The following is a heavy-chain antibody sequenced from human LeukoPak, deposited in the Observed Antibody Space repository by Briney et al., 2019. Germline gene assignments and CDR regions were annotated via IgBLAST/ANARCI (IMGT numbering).Heavy chain of an antibody. CDR2: IKQDGSEK. J-gene: IGHJ4*02. V-gene: IGHV3-7*01. CDR3: ARGSEYTSSTNYYFDY. D-gene: IGHD6-6*01. Sequence: PGGSLRLSCAASGFTLSSYWMSWVRQAPGKGLEWVANIKQDGSEKHYVDSVKGRFTISRDNAKKSLFLHMNSLRVEDTAVYYCARGSEYTSSTNYYFDYWGQGTLVTVSS. CDR1: GFTLSSYW.